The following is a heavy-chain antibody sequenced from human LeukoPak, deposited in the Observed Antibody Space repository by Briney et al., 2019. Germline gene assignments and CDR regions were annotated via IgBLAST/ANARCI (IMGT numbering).Heavy chain of an antibody. D-gene: IGHD1-1*01. Sequence: GGSLRLSCAASGFTFSSYSMNWVRQAPGKGLEWVSSISSSGSYIYYADSVRGRFTISRDISKSTVYLQINSLRADDTAVYFCAKRNGFSSGYFDSWGQGTLVTVSS. V-gene: IGHV3-21*04. CDR3: AKRNGFSSGYFDS. CDR2: ISSSGSYI. J-gene: IGHJ4*02. CDR1: GFTFSSYS.